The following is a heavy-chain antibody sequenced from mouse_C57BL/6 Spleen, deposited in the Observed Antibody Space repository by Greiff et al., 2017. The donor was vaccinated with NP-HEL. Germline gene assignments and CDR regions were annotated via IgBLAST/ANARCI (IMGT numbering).Heavy chain of an antibody. CDR3: ARDYGNYGYFDV. CDR1: GYAFSSSW. CDR2: IYPGDGDT. D-gene: IGHD2-1*01. Sequence: QVQLKESGPELVKPGASVKISCKASGYAFSSSWMNWVKQRPGKGLEWIGRIYPGDGDTNYNGKFKGKATLTADKSSSTAYMQLSSLTSEDSAVYFCARDYGNYGYFDVWGTGTTVTVSS. V-gene: IGHV1-82*01. J-gene: IGHJ1*03.